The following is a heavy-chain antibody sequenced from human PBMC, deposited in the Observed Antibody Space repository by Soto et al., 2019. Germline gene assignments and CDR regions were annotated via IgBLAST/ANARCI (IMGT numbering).Heavy chain of an antibody. CDR2: IYHSGTT. V-gene: IGHV4-38-2*01. CDR1: GDSIISGYY. Sequence: PSETLSLTCAASGDSIISGYYWGLIRRPPGKGLEWIGSIYHSGTTYYNPSLKSRVTISVDTSQNQFSLKLLSVTAADTAIYYCARSGVTGIVIPSHWFDPWGQGTLVTVSS. CDR3: ARSGVTGIVIPSHWFDP. J-gene: IGHJ5*02. D-gene: IGHD2-21*02.